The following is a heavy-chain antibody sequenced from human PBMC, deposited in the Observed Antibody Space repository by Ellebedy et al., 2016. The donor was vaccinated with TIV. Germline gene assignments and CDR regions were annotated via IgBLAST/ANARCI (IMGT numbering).Heavy chain of an antibody. J-gene: IGHJ3*01. Sequence: GESLKISCAASGFTFSRYWMSWLRQAPGKGLEYVAHIKFDEIEAYHADSVKGRFVISRDNARKSLYLQMNNLGVGDTAVDYCARDTVEVPSGDAFDLWGQGTTVTVSS. CDR1: GFTFSRYW. V-gene: IGHV3-7*04. CDR3: ARDTVEVPSGDAFDL. CDR2: IKFDEIEA. D-gene: IGHD2-2*01.